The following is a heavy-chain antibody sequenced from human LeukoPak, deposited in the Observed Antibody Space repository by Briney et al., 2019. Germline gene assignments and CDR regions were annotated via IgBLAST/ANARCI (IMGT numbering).Heavy chain of an antibody. CDR3: ARGDSSGLYYFDY. CDR1: GGSISSGGYY. CDR2: IYYSRST. V-gene: IGHV4-31*03. J-gene: IGHJ4*02. Sequence: PSETLSLTCTVSGGSISSGGYYWSWIRQHPGKGLEWIGYIYYSRSTYYNPSLKSRVTISVDTSKNQFSLQLDSVTPEDTAVYYCARGDSSGLYYFDYWGQGTLVTVSS. D-gene: IGHD6-19*01.